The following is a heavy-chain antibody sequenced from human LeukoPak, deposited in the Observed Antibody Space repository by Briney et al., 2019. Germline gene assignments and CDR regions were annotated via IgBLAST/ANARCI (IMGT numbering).Heavy chain of an antibody. CDR2: IRSKANSYAT. CDR1: GFTFDDYA. CDR3: TRPGRGYSGYEDY. V-gene: IGHV3-73*01. J-gene: IGHJ4*02. D-gene: IGHD5-12*01. Sequence: GRSLRLSCAASGFTFDDYAMHWVRQASGKGLEWVGRIRSKANSYATAYAASVKGRFTVSRDDSKNTAYLQMNSLKTEDTAVYHCTRPGRGYSGYEDYWGQGTLVTVSS.